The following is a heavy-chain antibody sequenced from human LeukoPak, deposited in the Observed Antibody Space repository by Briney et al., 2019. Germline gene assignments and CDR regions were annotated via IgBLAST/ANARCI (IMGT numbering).Heavy chain of an antibody. J-gene: IGHJ6*02. CDR3: AKEGTTVVYYYGMDV. D-gene: IGHD4-23*01. CDR2: ISYDGSDK. Sequence: GGSLRLSCAASGFTFNSYGMHWVRQAPGKGLEWVTVISYDGSDKYYADSVKGRFTISSDNSKHTLYLQMNSLRAEDTAVYYCAKEGTTVVYYYGMDVWGQGTTVTVSS. CDR1: GFTFNSYG. V-gene: IGHV3-30*18.